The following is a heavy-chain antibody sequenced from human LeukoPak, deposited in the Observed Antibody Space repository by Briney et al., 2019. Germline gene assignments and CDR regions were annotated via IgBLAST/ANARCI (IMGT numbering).Heavy chain of an antibody. J-gene: IGHJ4*02. Sequence: SETLSLTCTVSGGSISSYYWSWIRQPAGKGLEWIGRIHTSGSTNYNPSLKSRVTMSADTSKNQFSLKLSSVIAAGTAVYYCARDQYYYGSGSYIDYWGQGTLVTVSS. CDR1: GGSISSYY. CDR2: IHTSGST. D-gene: IGHD3-10*01. V-gene: IGHV4-4*07. CDR3: ARDQYYYGSGSYIDY.